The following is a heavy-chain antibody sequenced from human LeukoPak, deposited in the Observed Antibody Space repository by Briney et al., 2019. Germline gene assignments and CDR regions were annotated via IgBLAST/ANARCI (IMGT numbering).Heavy chain of an antibody. J-gene: IGHJ4*02. Sequence: GGSLRLSCSASGFTFSSYAMHWVRQAPGKGLEYVSVISSNGGSTYYADSVKGRFTISRDNSKNSLYLQMNSLRTEDTALYYCARSLPDYFDYWGQGTLVTVSS. CDR1: GFTFSSYA. CDR3: ARSLPDYFDY. V-gene: IGHV3-64*04. CDR2: ISSNGGST.